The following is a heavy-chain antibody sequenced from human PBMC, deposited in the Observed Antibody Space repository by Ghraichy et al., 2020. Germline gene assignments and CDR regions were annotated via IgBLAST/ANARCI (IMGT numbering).Heavy chain of an antibody. CDR2: INHSGST. J-gene: IGHJ5*01. D-gene: IGHD6-6*01. V-gene: IGHV4-34*01. Sequence: SETLSLTCAVYGGSFSGYYWSWIRQPPGKGLEWIGEINHSGSTNYNPSLKSRVTISVDTSKNQFSLKLSSVTAADTAVYYCARDELALNNWFDSWGQGTLVTVSS. CDR3: ARDELALNNWFDS. CDR1: GGSFSGYY.